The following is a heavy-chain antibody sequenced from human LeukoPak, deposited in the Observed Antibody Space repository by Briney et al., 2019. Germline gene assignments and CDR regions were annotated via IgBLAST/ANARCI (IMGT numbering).Heavy chain of an antibody. J-gene: IGHJ4*02. Sequence: SETLSLTCTISGGSISSSSYYWGWIRQPPAKGLEWIGSIYYRGSTYYNPSLKSRVTISVDTSKNQFSLKLSSVTAADTAVYYCARHDSSDYYLGCWGQGTLVTVSS. D-gene: IGHD3-22*01. CDR2: IYYRGST. V-gene: IGHV4-39*01. CDR1: GGSISSSSYY. CDR3: ARHDSSDYYLGC.